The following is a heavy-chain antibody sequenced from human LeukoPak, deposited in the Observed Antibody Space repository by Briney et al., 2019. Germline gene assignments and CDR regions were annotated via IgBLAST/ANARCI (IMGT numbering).Heavy chain of an antibody. V-gene: IGHV3-23*01. J-gene: IGHJ4*02. CDR2: ISGVGGST. CDR1: GFTFSNYG. CDR3: ARNDYSTLDY. D-gene: IGHD4-11*01. Sequence: PGGSLRLSCAASGFTFSNYGMHWGRQAPGRGLEWVSAISGVGGSTYYADSVKGRFTISRDNSKNTRYLQMNSLRAEDTAVYYCARNDYSTLDYWGQGTLVTVSS.